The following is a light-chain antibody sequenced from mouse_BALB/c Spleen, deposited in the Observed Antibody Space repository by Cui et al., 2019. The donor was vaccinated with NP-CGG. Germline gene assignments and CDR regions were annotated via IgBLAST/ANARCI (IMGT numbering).Light chain of an antibody. Sequence: QDVVTPESALTTSPGETVTLTCRSSTGAVTTSNYANWVQEKPDHLFTGLIGGTNNRAPGVPARFSGSLIGDKAALTIPGAQTEDEAIYFCALWYSNHWVFGGGTKLTVL. CDR3: ALWYSNHWV. J-gene: IGLJ1*01. CDR1: TGAVTTSNY. CDR2: GTN. V-gene: IGLV1*01.